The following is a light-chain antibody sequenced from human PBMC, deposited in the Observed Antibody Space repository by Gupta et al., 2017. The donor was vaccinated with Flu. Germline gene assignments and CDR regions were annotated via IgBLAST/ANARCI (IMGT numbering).Light chain of an antibody. J-gene: IGKJ1*01. CDR2: CGS. V-gene: IGKV2-28*01. Sequence: EIVVTQSPLFLTVTPGEPATISCQSSQSLLHSNGHNYLDWYLQKPVQPPQLMFYCGSKRAQGVPDRFSECGVLKDYTRKSSIGEAEDVGVYYGRQELPGWTFGQGTKVEIK. CDR3: RQELPGWT. CDR1: QSLLHSNGHNY.